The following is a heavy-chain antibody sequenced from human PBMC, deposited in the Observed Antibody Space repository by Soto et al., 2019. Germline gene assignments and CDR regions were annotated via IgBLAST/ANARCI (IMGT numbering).Heavy chain of an antibody. CDR1: DGSIRAYL. CDR3: ARVGGDDFGDSGGFDY. D-gene: IGHD4-17*01. Sequence: SETLCLTCTVSDGSIRAYLWTWCGKPPGKGLEWSGYLYYSARTNYNTSLKSRVSISVDTSKNYISLQLRSVTAADTAVYYCARVGGDDFGDSGGFDYWGQGTLVTVSS. J-gene: IGHJ4*02. CDR2: LYYSART. V-gene: IGHV4-59*01.